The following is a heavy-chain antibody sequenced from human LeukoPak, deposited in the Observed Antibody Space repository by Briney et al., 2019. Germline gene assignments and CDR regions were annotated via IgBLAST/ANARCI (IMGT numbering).Heavy chain of an antibody. Sequence: PGGSLRLSCAASGFTFSDYYMNWIRQATGKGLEWVSYISSSATTIYYADSVKGRLTISRDNAKKSLYLQMNSLRAEDTAVYYCARDHSSSWNYFDYWGQGTLVTVSS. CDR2: ISSSATTI. CDR1: GFTFSDYY. J-gene: IGHJ4*02. V-gene: IGHV3-11*04. CDR3: ARDHSSSWNYFDY. D-gene: IGHD6-13*01.